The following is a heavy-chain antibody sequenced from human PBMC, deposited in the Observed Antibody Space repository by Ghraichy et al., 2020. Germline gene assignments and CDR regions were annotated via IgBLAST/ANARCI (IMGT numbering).Heavy chain of an antibody. V-gene: IGHV4-4*09. D-gene: IGHD2-2*01. Sequence: TLSLTCTVSGGSISSYYWSWIRQPPGKGLEWIGYIYTSGSTNYNPSLKSRVTISVDTSKNQFSLKLSSVTAADTAVYYCARFMAERSCSSTSCEPYWYFDLWGRGTLVTVSS. CDR2: IYTSGST. CDR3: ARFMAERSCSSTSCEPYWYFDL. CDR1: GGSISSYY. J-gene: IGHJ2*01.